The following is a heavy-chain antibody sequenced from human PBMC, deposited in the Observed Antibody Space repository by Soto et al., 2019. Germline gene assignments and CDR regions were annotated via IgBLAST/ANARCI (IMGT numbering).Heavy chain of an antibody. D-gene: IGHD6-13*01. CDR1: GFTVSSNY. CDR2: IYSGGST. J-gene: IGHJ1*01. V-gene: IGHV3-66*01. CDR3: ASGGQQLVLSEYFQH. Sequence: EVQLVESGGGLVQPGGSLRLSCAASGFTVSSNYMSWVRQAPGKGLEWVSVIYSGGSTYYADSVKGRFTISRDNSKNTLYLQMNSLRAEDTAVYYCASGGQQLVLSEYFQHWGQGTLVTVSS.